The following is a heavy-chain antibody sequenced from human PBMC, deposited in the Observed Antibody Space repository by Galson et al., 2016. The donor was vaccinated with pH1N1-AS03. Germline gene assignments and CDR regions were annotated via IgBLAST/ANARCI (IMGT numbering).Heavy chain of an antibody. CDR3: ARGRGSYGIDV. Sequence: SVKVSCKASGYTVISYVMHWVRQAPGQRLVWMGWITAGNGNTPYSQSFQGRVTITRDTSASKAYMELSSLRSEDTAVYYCARGRGSYGIDVWGQGTTVTVSS. CDR1: GYTVISYV. D-gene: IGHD1-26*01. CDR2: ITAGNGNT. V-gene: IGHV1-3*01. J-gene: IGHJ6*02.